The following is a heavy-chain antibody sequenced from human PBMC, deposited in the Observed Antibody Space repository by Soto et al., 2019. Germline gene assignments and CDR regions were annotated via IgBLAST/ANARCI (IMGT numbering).Heavy chain of an antibody. CDR3: ASLGRGYGLGY. Sequence: EVQLVESGGGLVKPGGSLRLSCAASGFTFSSYSMNWVRQAPGKGLEWVSSISSSSSYIYYADSVKGRFTISRDNAKNSLYLQMNTLRAEDTAVYYCASLGRGYGLGYWGQGTLVTVSS. CDR2: ISSSSSYI. D-gene: IGHD5-12*01. V-gene: IGHV3-21*01. CDR1: GFTFSSYS. J-gene: IGHJ4*02.